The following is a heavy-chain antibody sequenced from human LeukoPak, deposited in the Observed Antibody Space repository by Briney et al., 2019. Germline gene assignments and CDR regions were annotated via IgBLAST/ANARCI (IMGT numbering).Heavy chain of an antibody. Sequence: SGPALVKPTQTLTLTCTFSGFSLSTSEMCVSWIRQTPGKALEWLARIEWDDDKYYSTSLKTRLTISKDTSKNQVVLTMTNMDPVDTATYYCARTPYYGSGSYSYYYYGLDVWGQGTTVTVSS. CDR1: GFSLSTSEMC. V-gene: IGHV2-70*11. D-gene: IGHD3-10*01. J-gene: IGHJ6*02. CDR3: ARTPYYGSGSYSYYYYGLDV. CDR2: IEWDDDK.